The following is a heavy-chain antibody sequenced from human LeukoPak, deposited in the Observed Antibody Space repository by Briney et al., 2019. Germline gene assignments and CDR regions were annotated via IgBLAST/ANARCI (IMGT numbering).Heavy chain of an antibody. CDR1: GFTFGDYG. CDR3: ATAAATHYDVLSGYYNDFDY. CDR2: ISSSSGYI. V-gene: IGHV3-21*01. D-gene: IGHD3-9*01. Sequence: GGSLKLSCAASGFTFGDYGMTWVRQAPGKGLEWVSSISSSSGYIYYADSVKGRFTIARDNAKKSLYLQMNNLRVEDTAIYYCATAAATHYDVLSGYYNDFDYRGQGTLVTVSS. J-gene: IGHJ4*02.